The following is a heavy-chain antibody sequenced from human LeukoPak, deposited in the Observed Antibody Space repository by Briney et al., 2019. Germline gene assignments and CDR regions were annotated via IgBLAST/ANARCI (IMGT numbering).Heavy chain of an antibody. CDR1: GDSISSYY. D-gene: IGHD6-13*01. J-gene: IGHJ4*02. Sequence: PSETLSLTCTVSGDSISSYYWSWIRQPPGKGLEWIGYIYYSGTTNYNPSLKSRVTISVDTSKDQFSLMLSSVTAADTAVYYCARGVYIAAAQYAYWGQGTLVTVSS. CDR2: IYYSGTT. V-gene: IGHV4-59*01. CDR3: ARGVYIAAAQYAY.